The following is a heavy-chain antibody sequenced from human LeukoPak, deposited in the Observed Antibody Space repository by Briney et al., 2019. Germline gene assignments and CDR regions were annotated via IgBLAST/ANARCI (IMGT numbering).Heavy chain of an antibody. CDR2: ISSSSSTI. CDR3: ARDIHSVAFDI. CDR1: GFTFRSYS. V-gene: IGHV3-48*01. J-gene: IGHJ3*02. Sequence: GGSLRLSCAASGFTFRSYSMNWVRQAPGKGLEWVSYISSSSSTIYYADSVKGRFTISRDNAKNSLYLQMNGLRAEDTAIYYCARDIHSVAFDIWGQGTMVTVSS.